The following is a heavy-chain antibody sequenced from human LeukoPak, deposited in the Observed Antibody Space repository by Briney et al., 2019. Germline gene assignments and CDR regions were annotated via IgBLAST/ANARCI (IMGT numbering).Heavy chain of an antibody. CDR1: GFTFNNYG. J-gene: IGHJ4*02. CDR2: ISYDGRNK. Sequence: PGKSLRLSSAASGFTFNNYGMHWVRQAPGKGLEWVAVISYDGRNKHYPDSVKSRFTISRDISTDTLWLQMDSLRTEDTAVYYCAKGPLRGTAAAIDYWGQGTLVTVSS. D-gene: IGHD2-2*01. CDR3: AKGPLRGTAAAIDY. V-gene: IGHV3-30*18.